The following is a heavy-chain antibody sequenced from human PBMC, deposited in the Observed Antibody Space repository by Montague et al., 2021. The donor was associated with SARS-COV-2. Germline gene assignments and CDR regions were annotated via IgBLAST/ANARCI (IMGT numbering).Heavy chain of an antibody. CDR2: INHSGTT. Sequence: SETLSLTCAVYGGSFTDYYWTWIRQPPGGGLEWIGYINHSGTTNYNPSLKSRVTMSIDTSKNQFSLRLTSVTAADSAVYYCARLRRWTYYVSFDPWGQGTLVSVSS. CDR3: ARLRRWTYYVSFDP. V-gene: IGHV4-34*10. D-gene: IGHD3-22*01. CDR1: GGSFTDYY. J-gene: IGHJ5*02.